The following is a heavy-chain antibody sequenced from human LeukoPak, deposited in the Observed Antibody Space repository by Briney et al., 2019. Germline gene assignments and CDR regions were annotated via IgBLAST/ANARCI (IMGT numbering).Heavy chain of an antibody. CDR2: MNPNSGNT. V-gene: IGHV1-8*01. Sequence: ASVKVSCKASGYTFTSYDIHWVRQDTGQGLEWMGWMNPNSGNTGYAQKFQGRVTMTRNTSISTAYMELSSLRSEDTAVYYCARGGESWFGELLYWFDPWGQGTLVTVSS. CDR1: GYTFTSYD. J-gene: IGHJ5*02. D-gene: IGHD3-10*01. CDR3: ARGGESWFGELLYWFDP.